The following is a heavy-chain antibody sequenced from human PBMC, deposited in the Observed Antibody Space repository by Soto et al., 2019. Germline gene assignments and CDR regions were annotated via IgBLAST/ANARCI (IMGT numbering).Heavy chain of an antibody. CDR2: IDPSDSQT. V-gene: IGHV5-10-1*01. CDR3: ARQIYHSDRGHNFQQYFDS. CDR1: GYSFAGYW. Sequence: PGESLKISCKGSGYSFAGYWITWVRQMPGKGLEWMGRIDPSDSQTYYSPSFRGHVTISAAKSITTVFLQWSSLRASDTAMYYCARQIYHSDRGHNFQQYFDSWGKATRGTVS. D-gene: IGHD2-15*01. J-gene: IGHJ4*02.